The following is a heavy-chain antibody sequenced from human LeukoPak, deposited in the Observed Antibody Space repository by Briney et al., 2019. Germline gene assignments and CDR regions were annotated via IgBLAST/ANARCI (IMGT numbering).Heavy chain of an antibody. J-gene: IGHJ4*02. CDR2: INHSGST. CDR3: ARGGDYYDSRGYFDY. Sequence: SETLSLTCAVNGGSFSGYYWSWIRQPPGKGLEWIGEINHSGSTNYNPSLKRRVTISVDTTKKQFSLKQSSVTAADTGVYYSARGGDYYDSRGYFDYGGQGTLVTVSS. V-gene: IGHV4-34*01. D-gene: IGHD3-22*01. CDR1: GGSFSGYY.